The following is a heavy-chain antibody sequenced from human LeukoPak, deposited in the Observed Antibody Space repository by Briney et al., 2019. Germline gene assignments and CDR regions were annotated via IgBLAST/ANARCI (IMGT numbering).Heavy chain of an antibody. V-gene: IGHV3-30*04. CDR2: ISYDGSNK. CDR1: GFTFSSYA. J-gene: IGHJ3*02. D-gene: IGHD6-13*01. Sequence: PGRSLRLSRAASGFTFSSYAMHWVRQAPGKGLEWVAVISYDGSNKHYADSVKGRFTISRDNSKNTLYLQMNSLRAEDTAVYYCARDRGVYSSSWNAFDIWGQGTMVTVSS. CDR3: ARDRGVYSSSWNAFDI.